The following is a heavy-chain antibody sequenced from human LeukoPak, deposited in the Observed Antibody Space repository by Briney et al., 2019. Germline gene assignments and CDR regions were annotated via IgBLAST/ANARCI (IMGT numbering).Heavy chain of an antibody. D-gene: IGHD3-10*01. CDR3: ASRVYGLGSFNY. CDR2: IYNSGTT. J-gene: IGHJ4*01. CDR1: GDSISSTSYC. V-gene: IGHV4-39*01. Sequence: SETLSLTCTVSGDSISSTSYCWDWIRQPPGKGMEWVGSIYNSGTTYYNPSLNSRVTISVDTSKTQFFLKASSVTAADTAVYYCASRVYGLGSFNYWGQGTLVTVSS.